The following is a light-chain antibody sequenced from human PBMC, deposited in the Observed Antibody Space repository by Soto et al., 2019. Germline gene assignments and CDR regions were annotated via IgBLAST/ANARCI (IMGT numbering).Light chain of an antibody. V-gene: IGKV3D-20*02. J-gene: IGKJ1*01. CDR1: QSVSSNF. CDR3: QQYNKGWT. Sequence: EIVLTQSPATLSLSPGERATLSCRASQSVSSNFLAWYQHKPGQAPRLLIYDSSSRATGIPDRFSGSGSGTDFTLSIIRLEPEDFALYYCQQYNKGWTFGQGTKLEIK. CDR2: DSS.